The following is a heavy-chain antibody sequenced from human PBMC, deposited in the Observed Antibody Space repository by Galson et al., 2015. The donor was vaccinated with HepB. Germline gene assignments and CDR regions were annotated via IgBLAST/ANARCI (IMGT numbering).Heavy chain of an antibody. Sequence: SVKVSCKASGYTFTGYYMNWVRQAPGQGLEWMGWINPNTGGTNYAQTFQGRVPMTRDTSISTAYMELSRLRSDDTAVYYCARSQLHDYWGQGTLVTVSS. CDR2: INPNTGGT. J-gene: IGHJ4*02. CDR3: ARSQLHDY. D-gene: IGHD6-6*01. V-gene: IGHV1-2*02. CDR1: GYTFTGYY.